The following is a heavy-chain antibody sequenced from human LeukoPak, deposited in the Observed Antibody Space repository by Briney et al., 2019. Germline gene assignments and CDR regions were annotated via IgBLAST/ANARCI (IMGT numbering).Heavy chain of an antibody. V-gene: IGHV3-9*03. CDR1: GFTFDDYA. D-gene: IGHD3-3*01. J-gene: IGHJ5*02. Sequence: GGSLRLSCAASGFTFDDYAMHWVRQAPGKGREWVSGISWNSGSIGYADSVKGRFTISRDNAKNSLYLQMNSLRAEDLALYYCARGGGWSGINWFDPWGQGTLVTVSS. CDR3: ARGGGWSGINWFDP. CDR2: ISWNSGSI.